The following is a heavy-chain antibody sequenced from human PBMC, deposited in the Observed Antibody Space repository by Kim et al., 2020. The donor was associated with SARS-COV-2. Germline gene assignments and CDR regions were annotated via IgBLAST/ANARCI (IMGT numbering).Heavy chain of an antibody. D-gene: IGHD6-13*01. CDR3: ARDWLPAAGTTPVDY. J-gene: IGHJ4*02. Sequence: QKFQGRVTMTRDTSISTAYMELSRLRSDDTAVYYCARDWLPAAGTTPVDYWGQGTLVTVSS. V-gene: IGHV1-2*02.